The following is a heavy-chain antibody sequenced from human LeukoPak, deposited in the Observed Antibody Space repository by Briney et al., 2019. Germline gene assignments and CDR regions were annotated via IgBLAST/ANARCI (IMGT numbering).Heavy chain of an antibody. CDR2: INPSGGST. Sequence: ASVKVSCKASGYTFTSYYMHWVRQAPGQGLEWMGIINPSGGSTSYAQKFQGRVTMTRDTSTSTVYMELSSLRSEDTAVYYCARDFLKARYGSGSRGWFDPWGQGTLVTVSS. V-gene: IGHV1-46*01. J-gene: IGHJ5*02. D-gene: IGHD3-10*01. CDR3: ARDFLKARYGSGSRGWFDP. CDR1: GYTFTSYY.